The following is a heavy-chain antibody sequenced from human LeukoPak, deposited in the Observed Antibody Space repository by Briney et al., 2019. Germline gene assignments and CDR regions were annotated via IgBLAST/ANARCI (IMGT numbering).Heavy chain of an antibody. D-gene: IGHD2-2*01. CDR3: ARIIVVVPAASHDAFDI. CDR2: IDPGDSDT. Sequence: GESLKISCKGSGYRFTSYWIAWVRQMPGKGLEWMGIIDPGDSDTRYSPSFQGQVTISADKSISTAYLQWSSLKASDTAMYYCARIIVVVPAASHDAFDIWGQGTIVTVSS. J-gene: IGHJ3*02. CDR1: GYRFTSYW. V-gene: IGHV5-51*01.